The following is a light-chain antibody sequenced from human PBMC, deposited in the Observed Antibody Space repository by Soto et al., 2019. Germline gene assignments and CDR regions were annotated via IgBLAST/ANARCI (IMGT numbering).Light chain of an antibody. V-gene: IGLV2-14*01. CDR2: EVS. CDR1: SSDVGGYNY. Sequence: QSALTQPASVSGSPGQSITISCTGTSSDVGGYNYVSWYQQHPGKAPKLMIYEVSNRPSGVSNRFSGSKSGNTASLTISGLQAEDEADYYCSSYTSSSTRVFGGCTKLTVL. J-gene: IGLJ3*02. CDR3: SSYTSSSTRV.